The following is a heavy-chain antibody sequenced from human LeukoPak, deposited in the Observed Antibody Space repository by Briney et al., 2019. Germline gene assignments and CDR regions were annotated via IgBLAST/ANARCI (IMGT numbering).Heavy chain of an antibody. CDR1: GGSISSSSYY. V-gene: IGHV4-39*01. CDR2: IYYSGST. Sequence: SETLSLTCTVSGGSISSSSYYWGWIRQPPGKGLEWIGSIYYSGSTYYNPSLKSRVTISVDTSKNQFSLKLSSVTAADTAVYYCARHTDDFLTGYHYNYNWFVHWGQGTLVTVSS. D-gene: IGHD3-9*01. CDR3: ARHTDDFLTGYHYNYNWFVH. J-gene: IGHJ5*02.